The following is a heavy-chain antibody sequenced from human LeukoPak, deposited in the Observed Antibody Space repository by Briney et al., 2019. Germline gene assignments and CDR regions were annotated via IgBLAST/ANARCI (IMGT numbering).Heavy chain of an antibody. J-gene: IGHJ5*02. CDR2: IYYSGST. V-gene: IGHV4-39*01. Sequence: SETLSLTCTVSGGSISSSSYYWGWIRQPPGKGLEWIGSIYYSGSTYYNPSLKSRVTISVDTSKNQFSLKLSSVTAADTAVDYCARNGRGDIVVVPAAMLTPLRGPYNWFDPWGQGTLVTVSS. CDR3: ARNGRGDIVVVPAAMLTPLRGPYNWFDP. CDR1: GGSISSSSYY. D-gene: IGHD2-2*01.